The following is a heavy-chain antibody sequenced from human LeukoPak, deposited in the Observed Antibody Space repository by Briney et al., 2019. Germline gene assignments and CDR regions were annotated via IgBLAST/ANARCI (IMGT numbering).Heavy chain of an antibody. Sequence: GGSLRLSCAVSGFTFSNYGVSWVRQAPGKGLEWVSSIGRSGANTYYADSVKGRFTISRDNSKNTLFLQMNSLRVEDTAVYYCARDLAWGAFDYWGQGILVAVSS. D-gene: IGHD7-27*01. J-gene: IGHJ4*02. CDR1: GFTFSNYG. V-gene: IGHV3-23*01. CDR2: IGRSGANT. CDR3: ARDLAWGAFDY.